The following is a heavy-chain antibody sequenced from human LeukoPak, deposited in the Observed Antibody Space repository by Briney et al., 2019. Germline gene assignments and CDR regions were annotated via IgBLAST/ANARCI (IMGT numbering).Heavy chain of an antibody. CDR2: ISSSSSYI. J-gene: IGHJ6*03. CDR3: ARDRSNYYGRSYYMDV. D-gene: IGHD3-10*01. Sequence: GGSLRLSCAASGFTFSSYSMNWVRQAPGKGLEWDSSISSSSSYIYYVDSVKGRFTISRDNAKNSLYLQMNSLRAEDTAVYYCARDRSNYYGRSYYMDVWGKGTTVTVSS. V-gene: IGHV3-21*01. CDR1: GFTFSSYS.